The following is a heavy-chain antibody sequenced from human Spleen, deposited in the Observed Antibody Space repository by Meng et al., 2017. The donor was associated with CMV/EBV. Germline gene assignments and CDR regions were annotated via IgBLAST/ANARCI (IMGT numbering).Heavy chain of an antibody. CDR1: GFTFSDYW. V-gene: IGHV3-7*01. Sequence: GESLKISCAASGFTFSDYWMSWVRQAPGKGLEWVASIKQDGSEKYYVDSVKGRFTISRDNAENSLYLEMISLRADDTALYYCARDAGYYASGSDAVDFWGQGTMVTVSS. CDR2: IKQDGSEK. D-gene: IGHD3-10*01. CDR3: ARDAGYYASGSDAVDF. J-gene: IGHJ3*01.